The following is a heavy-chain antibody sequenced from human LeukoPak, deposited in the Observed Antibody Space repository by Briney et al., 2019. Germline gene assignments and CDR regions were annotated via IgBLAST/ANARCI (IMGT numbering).Heavy chain of an antibody. Sequence: ASVKVSCKASGYTFTSYGISWVRPAPGQGLEWMGWISAYNGNTNYAQKLQGRVTMTTDTSTSTAYIELRSLRSDDTAVYYCARAWNYYDSSGYYYSQYYFDYWGQGTLVTVSS. CDR2: ISAYNGNT. CDR3: ARAWNYYDSSGYYYSQYYFDY. D-gene: IGHD3-22*01. J-gene: IGHJ4*02. CDR1: GYTFTSYG. V-gene: IGHV1-18*01.